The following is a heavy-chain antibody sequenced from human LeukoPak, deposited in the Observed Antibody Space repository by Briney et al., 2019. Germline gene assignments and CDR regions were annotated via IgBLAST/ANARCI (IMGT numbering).Heavy chain of an antibody. CDR2: IYSGGST. V-gene: IGHV3-66*01. CDR1: GFTVSNNY. D-gene: IGHD6-13*01. J-gene: IGHJ4*02. Sequence: GGSLRLSCAASGFTVSNNYMSWVRQAPGKGLEWVSVIYSGGSTYYADSVKGRFTISRDNSKNTLYLQMNSLRAADTAVYYCARGRVSVYSSSWYYGYWGQGTLVTVSS. CDR3: ARGRVSVYSSSWYYGY.